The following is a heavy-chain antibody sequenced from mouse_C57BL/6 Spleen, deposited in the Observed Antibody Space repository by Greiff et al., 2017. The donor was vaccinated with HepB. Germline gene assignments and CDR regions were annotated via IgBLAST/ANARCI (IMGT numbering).Heavy chain of an antibody. CDR3: ARNYPTVVRYWYFDV. CDR2: IWSGGST. CDR1: GFSLTSYG. D-gene: IGHD1-1*01. V-gene: IGHV2-2*01. J-gene: IGHJ1*03. Sequence: QVQLKESGPGLVQPSQSLSITCTVSGFSLTSYGVHWVRQSPGKGLEWLGVIWSGGSTDYNAAFISRLSISKDNSKSQVFFKMNSLQADDTAIYYCARNYPTVVRYWYFDVWGTGTTVTVSS.